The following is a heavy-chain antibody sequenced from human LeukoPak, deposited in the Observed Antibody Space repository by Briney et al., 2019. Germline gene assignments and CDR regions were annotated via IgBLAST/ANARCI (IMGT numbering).Heavy chain of an antibody. CDR3: AAHYDSSGGRKSGVDY. J-gene: IGHJ4*02. V-gene: IGHV3-23*01. D-gene: IGHD3-22*01. Sequence: PGGSLRLSCAASGFTFSSYAMSWVRQAPGKGLEWVSAISGSGGSTYYADSVKGRLTISRDNSKNTLYLQMNSLRAEGTAVYFCAAHYDSSGGRKSGVDYWGQGTLVTVSS. CDR1: GFTFSSYA. CDR2: ISGSGGST.